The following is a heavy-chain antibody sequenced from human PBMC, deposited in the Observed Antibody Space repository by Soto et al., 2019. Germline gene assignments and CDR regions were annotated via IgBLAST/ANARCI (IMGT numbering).Heavy chain of an antibody. CDR2: IIPIFGTA. Sequence: ASVKVSCKASGGTFSSYAISWVRQAPGQGLGWMGGIIPIFGTANYAQKFQGRVTITADESTSTAYMELSSLRSEDTAVYYCASPAGTRYYYYYYGKDVWGQGTTVTVSS. V-gene: IGHV1-69*13. J-gene: IGHJ6*02. CDR1: GGTFSSYA. CDR3: ASPAGTRYYYYYYGKDV. D-gene: IGHD1-7*01.